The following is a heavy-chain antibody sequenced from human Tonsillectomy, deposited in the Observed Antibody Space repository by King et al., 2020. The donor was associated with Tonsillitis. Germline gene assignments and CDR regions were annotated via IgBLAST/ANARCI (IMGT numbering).Heavy chain of an antibody. CDR1: GFTFSSYS. J-gene: IGHJ6*02. D-gene: IGHD3-10*01. CDR3: ARDLLWFGELYYYGMDV. Sequence: VQLVESGGGLLKPGGSLRLSCAASGFTFSSYSMNWVRQAPGKGLEWVSSISSSSSYIYYADSVKGRFTISRDNAKNSLYLQMNSLRAEDTAVYYCARDLLWFGELYYYGMDVWGQGTTVTVSS. CDR2: ISSSSSYI. V-gene: IGHV3-21*01.